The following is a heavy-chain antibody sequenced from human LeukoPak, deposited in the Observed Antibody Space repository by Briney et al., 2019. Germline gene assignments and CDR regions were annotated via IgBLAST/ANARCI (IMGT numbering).Heavy chain of an antibody. CDR2: IYWNDDK. Sequence: ESGPTLVKPTQTLTLTCTFSGFSLSTSGAGVGWIRQPPEKALEWLALIYWNDDKRYSPSLKSRLTITRDTSKNQVVLTMTNMDPVDTATYYCAHRRHDILTGYLNYFDYWGQGTLVTVSS. V-gene: IGHV2-5*01. CDR1: GFSLSTSGAG. D-gene: IGHD3-9*01. J-gene: IGHJ4*02. CDR3: AHRRHDILTGYLNYFDY.